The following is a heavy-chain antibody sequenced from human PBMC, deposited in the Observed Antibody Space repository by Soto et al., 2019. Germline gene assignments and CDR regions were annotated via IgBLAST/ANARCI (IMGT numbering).Heavy chain of an antibody. CDR1: GASISGFS. J-gene: IGHJ5*02. CDR3: VRDGTKTLRDWFDP. Sequence: SETLSLTCTVSGASISGFSWSWIRKSAGKGLEWIGRIYATGTTDYNPSLKSRVMMSVDTSKKQFSLKLRSVTAADTAVYYCVRDGTKTLRDWFDPWGQGISVTVSS. CDR2: IYATGTT. V-gene: IGHV4-4*07. D-gene: IGHD1-1*01.